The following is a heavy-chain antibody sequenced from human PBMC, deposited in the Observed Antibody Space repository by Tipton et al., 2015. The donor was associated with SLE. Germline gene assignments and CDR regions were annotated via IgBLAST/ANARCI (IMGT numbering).Heavy chain of an antibody. CDR1: GDSISSSNYY. Sequence: TLSLTCTVSGDSISSSNYYWTWIRQPPGKGLEWIGSIHYSGTPYYSPSLKSRITISVDTSKNQFSLKMTSVTAADTAVYYCARRSTTPYFDFWGQGRPVTVSS. D-gene: IGHD1-14*01. J-gene: IGHJ4*02. V-gene: IGHV4-39*07. CDR3: ARRSTTPYFDF. CDR2: IHYSGTP.